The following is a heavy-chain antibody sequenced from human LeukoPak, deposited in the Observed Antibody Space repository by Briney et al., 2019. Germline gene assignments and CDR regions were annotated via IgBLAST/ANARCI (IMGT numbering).Heavy chain of an antibody. V-gene: IGHV1-69*15. Sequence: SVKVSCKASGGTFSKYDISWVRQAPGQGREWMGRIVSIFGATKNAQKLQGRVTITADESTNTPYMELSSLRSEDTAVYYCASGGQLSGYDCDWGQGTLVTVSS. CDR3: ASGGQLSGYDCD. CDR1: GGTFSKYD. CDR2: IVSIFGAT. D-gene: IGHD5-12*01. J-gene: IGHJ4*02.